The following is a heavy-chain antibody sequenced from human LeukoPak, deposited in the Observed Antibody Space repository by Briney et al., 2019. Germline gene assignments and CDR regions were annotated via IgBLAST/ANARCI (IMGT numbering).Heavy chain of an antibody. CDR2: ISAYNGNT. J-gene: IGHJ4*02. CDR1: GYTLTELS. V-gene: IGHV1-18*01. CDR3: ASNGSSSTLDY. D-gene: IGHD6-6*01. Sequence: ASVKVSCKVSGYTLTELSMHWVRQAPGEGLEGMGWISAYNGNTNYAQNLQGRVTMTTDTSTSTAYMEMRSLRSDDTAVYFCASNGSSSTLDYWGQGTLVIVSS.